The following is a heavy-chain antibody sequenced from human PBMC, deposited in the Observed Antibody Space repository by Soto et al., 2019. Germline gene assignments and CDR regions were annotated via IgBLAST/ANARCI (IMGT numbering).Heavy chain of an antibody. V-gene: IGHV4-59*01. D-gene: IGHD4-17*01. CDR3: ARDYGDCFDF. J-gene: IGHJ4*02. CDR2: IYYTGST. CDR1: GGSISGYY. Sequence: SETLSLTCTVSGGSISGYYWSWIRQPPGKGLEWIGYIYYTGSTNYNPSLKSRVTISVDTSKNRFSLNLSSVTAADTAVYYCARDYGDCFDFWGQGTLVTVSS.